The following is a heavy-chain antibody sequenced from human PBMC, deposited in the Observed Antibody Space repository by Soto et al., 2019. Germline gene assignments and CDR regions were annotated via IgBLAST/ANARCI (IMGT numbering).Heavy chain of an antibody. J-gene: IGHJ3*02. V-gene: IGHV4-34*09. CDR1: GGSFSGYY. Sequence: SETLSLTCAVYGGSFSGYYWSWIRQPPGKKLEWIGEINHSGSTKYNPSLKSRVTISVDTSKNQFSLKLSSVTAADTAVYYCARDRGSGSYLAFDIWGQGTMVTVSS. D-gene: IGHD3-10*01. CDR3: ARDRGSGSYLAFDI. CDR2: INHSGST.